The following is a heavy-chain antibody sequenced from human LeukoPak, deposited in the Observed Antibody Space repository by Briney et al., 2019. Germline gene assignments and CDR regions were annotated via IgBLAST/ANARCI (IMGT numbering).Heavy chain of an antibody. D-gene: IGHD6-19*01. CDR3: AKVGPSSGWYYFDY. Sequence: GGSLRLSCAASGFTFSRYAMSWVRQAPGMGLEWVSAISGYGSSTYYADSVKGRFTISRDNSKNTLYLQMNSLRAEDTAVYYCAKVGPSSGWYYFDYWGQGTLVTVSS. CDR1: GFTFSRYA. J-gene: IGHJ4*02. V-gene: IGHV3-23*01. CDR2: ISGYGSST.